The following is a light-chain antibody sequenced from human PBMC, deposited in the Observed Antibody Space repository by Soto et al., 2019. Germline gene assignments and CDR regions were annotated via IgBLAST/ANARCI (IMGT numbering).Light chain of an antibody. V-gene: IGKV3-11*01. Sequence: ERVITQSPARLLVSPGARATLSCRARQSVSGYLAWYHQKLGQAPRLLIYDASNMATGIPARFSGIGSGTDFTLTLCSLEPEDGEVYDGLQRNNWPLTFGQGTKVDI. CDR2: DAS. CDR1: QSVSGY. J-gene: IGKJ1*01. CDR3: LQRNNWPLT.